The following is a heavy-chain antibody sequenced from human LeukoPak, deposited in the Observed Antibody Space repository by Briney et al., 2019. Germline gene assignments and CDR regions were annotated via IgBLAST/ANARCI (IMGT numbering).Heavy chain of an antibody. CDR1: GCTFSSHA. CDR2: IRSNGGST. V-gene: IGHV3-64D*06. J-gene: IGHJ4*02. D-gene: IGHD5-24*01. Sequence: PGGSLRLSCSAPGCTFSSHAMHWVCQAPGKGLEFVSGIRSNGGSTYYTDPVKGRLTITRYNSKNTVYLQLSSLLPEDTALYFCVKRLHNYFDYWGQGTLVTVSS. CDR3: VKRLHNYFDY.